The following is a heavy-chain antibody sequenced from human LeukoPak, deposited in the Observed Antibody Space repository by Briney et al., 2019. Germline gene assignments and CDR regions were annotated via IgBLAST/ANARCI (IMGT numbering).Heavy chain of an antibody. Sequence: PGGSLRLSCAASGFTFSSYSMNWVRQAPGKGLEWVSSISSSSSYIYYADSVKGRFTISRDNAKNSLYLQMNSLRAEDTAVYYCAREAVRGHYNGMDVWGQGTTVTVSS. J-gene: IGHJ6*02. CDR1: GFTFSSYS. V-gene: IGHV3-21*01. CDR2: ISSSSSYI. D-gene: IGHD3-10*02. CDR3: AREAVRGHYNGMDV.